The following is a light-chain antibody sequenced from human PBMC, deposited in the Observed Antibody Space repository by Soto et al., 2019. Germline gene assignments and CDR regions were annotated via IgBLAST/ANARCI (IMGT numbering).Light chain of an antibody. CDR3: LQSGDSSSLT. CDR1: QSLNSDY. Sequence: EIVLTQSPGTLSLSPGERATLSCGASQSLNSDYLAWYQQKPGQAPRLLIYGASSRATGTPDRFSGSVSGTDFTLTITRLEPEDFAVYYCLQSGDSSSLTFGGGTKVEIK. V-gene: IGKV3-20*01. CDR2: GAS. J-gene: IGKJ4*01.